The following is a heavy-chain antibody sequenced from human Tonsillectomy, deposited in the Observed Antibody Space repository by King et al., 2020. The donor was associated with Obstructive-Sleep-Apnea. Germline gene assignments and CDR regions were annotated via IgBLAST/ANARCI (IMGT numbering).Heavy chain of an antibody. CDR2: IYHSGST. CDR3: ARHYDSSGYYNYY. Sequence: VQLQESGPGLVKPSGTLSLTCAVSGDSISSSNWWSWVRQSPGKGLEWIGEIYHSGSTNFNPSLKSRVTISVDKSKNQFSLKLSSVTAADTAVYYCARHYDSSGYYNYYWGQGALVTVSS. D-gene: IGHD3-22*01. V-gene: IGHV4-4*02. CDR1: GDSISSSNW. J-gene: IGHJ4*02.